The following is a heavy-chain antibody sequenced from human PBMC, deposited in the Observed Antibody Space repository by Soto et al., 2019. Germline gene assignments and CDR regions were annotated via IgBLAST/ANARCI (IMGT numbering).Heavy chain of an antibody. CDR3: AKDWVAYCGGDCYPYFGY. Sequence: QVQLVESGGGVVQPGRSLRLSCAASGFTFSSYGMHWFRQAPGKGLEWVAVISNDGSNKYYADSVKGRFTSSRDNSKNTLYLQMNGLRGEDTAVYYCAKDWVAYCGGDCYPYFGYWGQGTLVTVSS. CDR1: GFTFSSYG. J-gene: IGHJ4*02. V-gene: IGHV3-30*18. CDR2: ISNDGSNK. D-gene: IGHD2-21*02.